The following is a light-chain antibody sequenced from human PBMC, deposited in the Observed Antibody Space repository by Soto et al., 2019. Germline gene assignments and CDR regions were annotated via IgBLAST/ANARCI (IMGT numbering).Light chain of an antibody. V-gene: IGKV3-20*01. J-gene: IGKJ1*01. CDR2: GAS. CDR1: QRVSARY. CDR3: QQYSDSTPT. Sequence: IVWTQSPGTLSLSPGDRATLSCRASQRVSARYLAWYPKKPGQAPRILIFGASDRATGIPDRFSGSGSGTDFNLTIDRLETEDFAMYECQQYSDSTPTFGQGTKVEIK.